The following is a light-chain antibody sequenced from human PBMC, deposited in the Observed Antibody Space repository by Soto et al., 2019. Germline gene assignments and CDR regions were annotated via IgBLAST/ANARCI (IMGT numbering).Light chain of an antibody. CDR2: EVT. Sequence: QSALTQPASLSGSPGQSITIPCTGTSGDVGGYNLVSWYQQHPGKAPKLMIYEVTERPSGVSNRFSGSKSGNTASLTISGLQPDDEADYYCCSYAGNSEVFGTGTKVTLL. CDR3: CSYAGNSEV. J-gene: IGLJ1*01. V-gene: IGLV2-23*02. CDR1: SGDVGGYNL.